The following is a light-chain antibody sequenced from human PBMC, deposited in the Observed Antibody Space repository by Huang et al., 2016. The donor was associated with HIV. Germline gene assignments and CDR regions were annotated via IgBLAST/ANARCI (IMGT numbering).Light chain of an antibody. J-gene: IGKJ1*01. CDR3: QQYDNSPWT. CDR2: GAS. CDR1: QGISSSH. Sequence: ETVLTQSPGTLSLSPGERATLSCRASQGISSSHLAWYQQKPGQAPRLLIYGASSRATDIPDRFSGSGSGTDFTLTISRLEPEDLAVYFCQQYDNSPWTFGQGTKVEVK. V-gene: IGKV3-20*01.